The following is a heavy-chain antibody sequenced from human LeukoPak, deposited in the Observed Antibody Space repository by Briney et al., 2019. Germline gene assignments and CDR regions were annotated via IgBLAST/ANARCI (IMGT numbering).Heavy chain of an antibody. CDR3: PLARGNYFDY. Sequence: GGSLRLSCAASGFTFSSYAMHWVRQAPGKGLEWVAVISYDGSNKYYADSVKGRFTISRDNSKNTLYLQMNSLRAEDTAVYYCPLARGNYFDYWGQGTLVTVSS. J-gene: IGHJ4*02. V-gene: IGHV3-30-3*01. CDR1: GFTFSSYA. CDR2: ISYDGSNK. D-gene: IGHD3-10*01.